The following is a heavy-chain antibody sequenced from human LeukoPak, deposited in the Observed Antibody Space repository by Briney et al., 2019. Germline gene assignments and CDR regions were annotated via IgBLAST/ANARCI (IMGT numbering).Heavy chain of an antibody. V-gene: IGHV1-69*01. CDR2: IIPIFGTA. CDR1: GGTFSSYA. J-gene: IGHJ3*02. Sequence: SVKVSCKASGGTFSSYAISWVGQAPGQGLEWMGGIIPIFGTANYAQKFQGRVTITADESTSTAYMELSSLRSEDTAVYYCARGPYGDRTRPPPGAFDIWGQGTMVTVSS. D-gene: IGHD4-17*01. CDR3: ARGPYGDRTRPPPGAFDI.